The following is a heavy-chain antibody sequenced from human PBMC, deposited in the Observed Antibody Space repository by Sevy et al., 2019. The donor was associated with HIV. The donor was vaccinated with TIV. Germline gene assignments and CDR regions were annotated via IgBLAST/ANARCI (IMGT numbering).Heavy chain of an antibody. CDR2: IWYDGSNK. CDR3: ARDDQMLGRVLGNY. CDR1: GFTFSSYG. Sequence: GGSLRLSCAASGFTFSSYGMHWVRQAPGKGLAWVAGIWYDGSNKYYADSVKGRFTISRDNSKNTLYLQMNSLRAEDTAVYYCARDDQMLGRVLGNYWGQGTLVTVSS. J-gene: IGHJ4*02. D-gene: IGHD3-16*01. V-gene: IGHV3-33*01.